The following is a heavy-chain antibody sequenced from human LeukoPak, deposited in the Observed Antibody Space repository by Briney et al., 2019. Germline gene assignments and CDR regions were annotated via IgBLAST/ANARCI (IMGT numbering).Heavy chain of an antibody. D-gene: IGHD3-22*01. V-gene: IGHV1-8*01. CDR3: AREVNYYDSTLDDY. J-gene: IGHJ4*02. CDR1: VYTFTSYD. Sequence: ASVEVSCKASVYTFTSYDINWVRQATGQGLEWMGWMNPNSGNTGYAQKFQGRVTMTRNTSISTAYMELSSLRSEDTAVYYCAREVNYYDSTLDDYWGQGTLVTVSS. CDR2: MNPNSGNT.